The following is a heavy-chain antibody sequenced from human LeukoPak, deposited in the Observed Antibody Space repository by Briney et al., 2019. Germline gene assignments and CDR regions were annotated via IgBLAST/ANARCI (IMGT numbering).Heavy chain of an antibody. V-gene: IGHV3-11*05. Sequence: GWSLTLSCAASGFTFNDYYMSWIRQAPGKGMEWVSYISSSSSYANYEDSVKGRCRISRDNAKKSLYLQMNSLRAEDTAVYYCAREAILAGGRSFDHWGQGTLVTVSS. D-gene: IGHD3-3*02. CDR1: GFTFNDYY. CDR2: ISSSSSYA. J-gene: IGHJ4*02. CDR3: AREAILAGGRSFDH.